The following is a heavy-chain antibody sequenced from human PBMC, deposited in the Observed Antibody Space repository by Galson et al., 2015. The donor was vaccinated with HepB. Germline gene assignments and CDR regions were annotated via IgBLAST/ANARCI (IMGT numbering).Heavy chain of an antibody. D-gene: IGHD1-14*01. CDR2: IRSGGDIT. CDR1: GFIFSTFA. CDR3: ATHHLSGRSPGLQH. V-gene: IGHV3-23*01. Sequence: SLRLSCAASGFIFSTFAFSWVRPAPGIGLEWVGEIRSGGDITYYTDSVKGRFIISRDDSKNTLFLQMNTLRVEDTAVYYCATHHLSGRSPGLQHWGQGTLVTVSS. J-gene: IGHJ1*01.